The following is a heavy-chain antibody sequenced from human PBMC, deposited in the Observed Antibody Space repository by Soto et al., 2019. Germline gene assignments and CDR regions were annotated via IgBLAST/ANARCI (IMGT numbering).Heavy chain of an antibody. D-gene: IGHD1-26*01. CDR1: VYSFTSLD. J-gene: IGHJ4*02. CDR2: MEPSTGRT. Sequence: QVQLVQSGAEVREPGAAVKVSFKASVYSFTSLDINWVRQTAGQGLEWMGWMEPSTGRTGYAQKFQGRVTMTRDTSIIPAYMELTTLTSDDTAFFYCARGVSAGVDYWGQGTLVTVSS. V-gene: IGHV1-8*01. CDR3: ARGVSAGVDY.